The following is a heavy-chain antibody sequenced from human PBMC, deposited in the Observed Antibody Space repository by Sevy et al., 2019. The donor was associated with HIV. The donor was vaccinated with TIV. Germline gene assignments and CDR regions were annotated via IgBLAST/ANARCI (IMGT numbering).Heavy chain of an antibody. Sequence: GGSLRLSCVASGFTVSSNYMSWVRQAPGKGLEWVSIIYSGGRTYYADSVKGRFTISSDNSKNTLYLQMNSLRAEDTALYYCARVSYNYYYGMDVWGQGTTVTVSS. CDR1: GFTVSSNY. CDR2: IYSGGRT. D-gene: IGHD1-20*01. V-gene: IGHV3-53*01. J-gene: IGHJ6*02. CDR3: ARVSYNYYYGMDV.